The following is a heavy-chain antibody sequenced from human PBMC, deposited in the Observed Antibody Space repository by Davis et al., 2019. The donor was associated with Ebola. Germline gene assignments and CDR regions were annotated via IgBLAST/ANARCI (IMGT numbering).Heavy chain of an antibody. J-gene: IGHJ4*02. CDR1: GGSLTGYQ. V-gene: IGHV4-34*01. D-gene: IGHD1-1*01. CDR3: ARRGRYTNNWTVWL. CDR2: INQSGRT. Sequence: SETLSLTCAVYGGSLTGYQWSWVRQPPGKALEWIGEINQSGRTKYNPSLKSRLTISVDTSKNQFSLKLNSATAADTAVYYCARRGRYTNNWTVWLWGQGSLVTVSS.